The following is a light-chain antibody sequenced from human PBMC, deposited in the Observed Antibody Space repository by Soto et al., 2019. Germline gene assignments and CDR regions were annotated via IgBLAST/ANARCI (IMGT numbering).Light chain of an antibody. V-gene: IGKV1-12*01. J-gene: IGKJ4*01. CDR2: TGS. CDR1: QGISNW. CDR3: QQANSFPLT. Sequence: DLPMTQSPSSVSASVGGRVSITCRASQGISNWLAWYQQKPGRAPKLLIYTGSSLQSGVPSRFSGTGSGTDFTLTISSLQPEDVATYYCQQANSFPLTFGGGTKVEIK.